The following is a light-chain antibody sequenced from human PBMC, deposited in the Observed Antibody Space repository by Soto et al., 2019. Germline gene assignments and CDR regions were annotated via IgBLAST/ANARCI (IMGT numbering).Light chain of an antibody. CDR3: QQYNGWPWT. J-gene: IGKJ1*01. CDR2: GAS. CDR1: QSVSSSY. Sequence: PGERVSLSCRASQSVSSSYLTWYQQEPGQAPRLLIYGASSRATSIPARFSGSVSGTEFTLTITGLQSEDFAVYYCQQYNGWPWTFGQGTKVDIK. V-gene: IGKV3D-15*01.